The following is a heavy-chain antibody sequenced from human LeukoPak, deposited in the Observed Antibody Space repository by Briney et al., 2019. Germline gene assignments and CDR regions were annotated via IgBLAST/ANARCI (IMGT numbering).Heavy chain of an antibody. D-gene: IGHD5-24*01. CDR3: ARARDGYNSGFDY. Sequence: PGGSLTLSCAASGFTVSNNYMTWVRQAPGKGLDWVSVIYSGGYTYYSDSVRGRFTISRDTSKNTLYLQMNSLRAEDTAVYYCARARDGYNSGFDYWGQGTLVTVAS. CDR2: IYSGGYT. J-gene: IGHJ4*02. CDR1: GFTVSNNY. V-gene: IGHV3-53*01.